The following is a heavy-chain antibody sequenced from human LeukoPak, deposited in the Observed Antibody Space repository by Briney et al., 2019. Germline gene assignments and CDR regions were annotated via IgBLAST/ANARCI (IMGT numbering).Heavy chain of an antibody. D-gene: IGHD5-18*01. CDR1: GYSISSGYY. V-gene: IGHV4-38-2*02. CDR2: IYHSGST. J-gene: IGHJ4*02. Sequence: SETLSLTCTVSGYSISSGYYWGWIRQPPGKGLEWIGSIYHSGSTYYNPSLKSRVTISVDTSKNQFSLKLSSVTAADTAVYYCARGYTAIDFDYWGQGTLVTVSS. CDR3: ARGYTAIDFDY.